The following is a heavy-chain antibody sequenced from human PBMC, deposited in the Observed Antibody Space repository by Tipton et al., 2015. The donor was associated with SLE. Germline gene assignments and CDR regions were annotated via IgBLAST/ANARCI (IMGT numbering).Heavy chain of an antibody. CDR1: GGSFSGYY. J-gene: IGHJ2*01. CDR2: INHSGST. Sequence: GLVKPSETLSLTCAVYGGSFSGYYWSWIRQPPGKGLEWIGEINHSGSTNYNPSLKSRVTISVDTSKNQFSLKLNSMTAADTAVYYCARQGIWYFDLWGRGTLVTVSS. CDR3: ARQGIWYFDL. V-gene: IGHV4-34*01.